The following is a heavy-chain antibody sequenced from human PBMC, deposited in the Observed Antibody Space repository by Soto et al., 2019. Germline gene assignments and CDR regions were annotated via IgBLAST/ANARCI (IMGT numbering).Heavy chain of an antibody. CDR2: IYYSGST. D-gene: IGHD2-15*01. CDR3: ARSRDIVVVVAATRVIVHNWFDP. J-gene: IGHJ5*02. V-gene: IGHV4-39*01. Sequence: SETLSLTCTVSGGSISSGSYYWGWIRQPPGKGLEWIGSIYYSGSTYYNPSLKSRVTISVDTSKNQFSLKLSSVTAADTAVYYCARSRDIVVVVAATRVIVHNWFDPWGQGTLVTVSS. CDR1: GGSISSGSYY.